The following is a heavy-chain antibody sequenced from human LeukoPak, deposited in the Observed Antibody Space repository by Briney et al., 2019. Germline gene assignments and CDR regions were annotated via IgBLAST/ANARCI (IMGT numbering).Heavy chain of an antibody. Sequence: SETLSLTCNVSGGSISSYYWSWIRQPPGKGLEWIGYIYYSGSTNYNPSLKSRVTISVDTSKNQFSLKLSSVTAADTAVYYCGYCSGGSYYYGLDVWGQGTTVTVSS. CDR2: IYYSGST. CDR1: GGSISSYY. CDR3: GYCSGGSYYYGLDV. V-gene: IGHV4-59*01. J-gene: IGHJ6*02. D-gene: IGHD2-15*01.